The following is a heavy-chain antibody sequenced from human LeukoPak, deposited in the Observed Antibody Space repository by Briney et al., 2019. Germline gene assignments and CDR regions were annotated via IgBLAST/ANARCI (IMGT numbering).Heavy chain of an antibody. Sequence: GASVKVSCKASGGTFSSYAISWVRQAPGQGIEWMGGIIHIFGTANYAQKFQGRVTITADESTSTAYMELSSLRSEDTAVYYCARDLDCGGDCYSAIWGQGTLVTVSS. CDR2: IIHIFGTA. CDR1: GGTFSSYA. D-gene: IGHD2-21*02. V-gene: IGHV1-69*13. J-gene: IGHJ4*02. CDR3: ARDLDCGGDCYSAI.